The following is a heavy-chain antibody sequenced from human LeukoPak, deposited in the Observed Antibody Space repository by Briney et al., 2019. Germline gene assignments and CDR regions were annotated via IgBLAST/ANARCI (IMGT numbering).Heavy chain of an antibody. D-gene: IGHD2-21*01. CDR1: GDSITSTPYY. V-gene: IGHV4-39*01. Sequence: SETLSLTCTVSGDSITSTPYYWGWIRQSPGQGLEGIGIIYYSGSTYYNPSLKSRVTMSVDTSKNQFSLKLNSVTAADTAVYFCARHLNSGGNSPLVYWGQGTLVTVSS. CDR2: IYYSGST. CDR3: ARHLNSGGNSPLVY. J-gene: IGHJ4*02.